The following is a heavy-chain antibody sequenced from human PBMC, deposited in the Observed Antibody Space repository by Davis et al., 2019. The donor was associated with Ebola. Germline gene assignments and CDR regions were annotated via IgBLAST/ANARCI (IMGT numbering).Heavy chain of an antibody. V-gene: IGHV4-59*01. D-gene: IGHD2-2*01. CDR1: GGSISSYY. CDR2: IYYSGST. Sequence: MPSETLSLTCTVSGGSISSYYWSWIRQPPGKGLEWIGYIYYSGSTNYNPSLKSRVTISVDTSKNQFSLKLTYVTAADTAVYYCARGGIVVVPAARGWFDPWGQGTLVTVSS. CDR3: ARGGIVVVPAARGWFDP. J-gene: IGHJ5*02.